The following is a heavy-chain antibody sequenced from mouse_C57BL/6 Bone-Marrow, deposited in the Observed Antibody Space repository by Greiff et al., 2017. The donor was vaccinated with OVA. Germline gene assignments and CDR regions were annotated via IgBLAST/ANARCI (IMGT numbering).Heavy chain of an antibody. CDR1: GFTFSDYG. CDR2: ISSGSSTI. V-gene: IGHV5-17*01. D-gene: IGHD1-1*01. J-gene: IGHJ4*01. CDR3: ARRRLLPDYYAMDY. Sequence: EVQRVESGGGLVKPGGSLKLSCAASGFTFSDYGMHWVRQAPEKGLEWVAYISSGSSTIYYADTVKGRFTISRDNAKNTLFLQMTSLRSEDTAMYYCARRRLLPDYYAMDYWGQGTSVTVSS.